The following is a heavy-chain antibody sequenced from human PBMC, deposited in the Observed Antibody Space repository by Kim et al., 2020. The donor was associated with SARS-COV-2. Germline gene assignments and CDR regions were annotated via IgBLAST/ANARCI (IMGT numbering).Heavy chain of an antibody. D-gene: IGHD3-22*01. V-gene: IGHV4-61*02. J-gene: IGHJ3*02. Sequence: SETLSLTCTVSGGSISSGSYYWSWIRQPAGKGLEWIGRIYTSGSTNYNPSLKSRVTISVDTSKNQFSLKLSSVTAADTAVYYCAREPGPHLFNSKGGSDAFDIWGQGTKVTVSS. CDR2: IYTSGST. CDR3: AREPGPHLFNSKGGSDAFDI. CDR1: GGSISSGSYY.